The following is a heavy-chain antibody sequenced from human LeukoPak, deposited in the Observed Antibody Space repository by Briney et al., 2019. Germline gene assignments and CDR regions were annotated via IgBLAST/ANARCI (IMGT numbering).Heavy chain of an antibody. V-gene: IGHV4-34*01. J-gene: IGHJ4*02. CDR3: ARAVPQYYYDSSGYPLRRYYFDY. CDR1: GGSFSGYY. D-gene: IGHD3-22*01. CDR2: INHSGST. Sequence: SETLSLTCAVYGGSFSGYYWSWIRQPPGKGLEWIGEINHSGSTNYNPSLKSRVTISVDTSKNQFSLKLSSVTAADTAVYYCARAVPQYYYDSSGYPLRRYYFDYWGQGTLVTVSS.